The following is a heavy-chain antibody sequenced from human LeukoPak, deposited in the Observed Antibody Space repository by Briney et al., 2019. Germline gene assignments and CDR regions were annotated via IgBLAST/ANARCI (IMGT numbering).Heavy chain of an antibody. CDR2: IYTSGST. D-gene: IGHD2-15*01. CDR3: ARVLCSGGSCYTDY. V-gene: IGHV4-4*07. Sequence: SETLSLTCTVSGGSISTYYWSWIRQSAGKGLEWIGRIYTSGSTDYNPSLKSRVTMSVDTSKNQLSLKLSSVTAADTAVYYCARVLCSGGSCYTDYWGQGTLVTVSS. J-gene: IGHJ4*02. CDR1: GGSISTYY.